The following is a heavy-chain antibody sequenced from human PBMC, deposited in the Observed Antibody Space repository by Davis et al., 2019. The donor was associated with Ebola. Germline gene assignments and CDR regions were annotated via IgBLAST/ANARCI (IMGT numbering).Heavy chain of an antibody. J-gene: IGHJ4*02. Sequence: KVSCKGSGYSFTSYWIGWVRQMPGKGLEWMGIIYPGDSDTRYSPSFQGHVTISADKSISTAYLQWSSLKASDTAMYYCARRGDSSGYYQNFDYWGQGTLVTVSS. V-gene: IGHV5-51*01. CDR3: ARRGDSSGYYQNFDY. CDR1: GYSFTSYW. D-gene: IGHD3-22*01. CDR2: IYPGDSDT.